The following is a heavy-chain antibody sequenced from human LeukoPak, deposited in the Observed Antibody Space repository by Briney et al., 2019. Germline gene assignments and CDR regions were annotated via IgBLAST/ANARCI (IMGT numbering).Heavy chain of an antibody. CDR2: ISSSSTI. CDR1: GFTFSSYS. CDR3: ARVRDTALGGDY. V-gene: IGHV3-48*04. J-gene: IGHJ4*02. D-gene: IGHD5-18*01. Sequence: GGSLRLSCAASGFTFSSYSMNWVRQAPGKGLEWVSYISSSSTIYYADSVKGRFTISRDNAKNSLYLQMNSLRAEDTAVYYCARVRDTALGGDYWGQGTLVTVSS.